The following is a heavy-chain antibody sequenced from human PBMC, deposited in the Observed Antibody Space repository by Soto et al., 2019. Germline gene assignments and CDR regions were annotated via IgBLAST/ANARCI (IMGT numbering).Heavy chain of an antibody. CDR3: AKAVSDIVLVPTSYYYGMDV. D-gene: IGHD2-8*02. Sequence: EVQLLESGGGLVQPGGSLRLSCAASGFTFNSYILSWVRQAPGKGLEWVSAISGSGGTTYYADSVKGRFTISRDNSRNTLYLQMDSLRVDDTAIYYCAKAVSDIVLVPTSYYYGMDVWGQGTTVSVSS. J-gene: IGHJ6*02. V-gene: IGHV3-23*01. CDR1: GFTFNSYI. CDR2: ISGSGGTT.